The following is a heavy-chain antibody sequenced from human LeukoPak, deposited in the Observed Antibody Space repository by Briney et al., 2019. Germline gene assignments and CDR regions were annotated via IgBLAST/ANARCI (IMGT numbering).Heavy chain of an antibody. V-gene: IGHV1-46*01. CDR2: INPSGGST. CDR3: ARGVYYYYYMDV. D-gene: IGHD3-10*01. Sequence: ASVKVSCKASGYTFTSYYMHWVRQAPGQGLEWMGIINPSGGSTSYAQKFQGRVTMTRDMSTSTAYMELSSLRSEDTAVYYCARGVYYYYYMDVWGKGTTVTISS. CDR1: GYTFTSYY. J-gene: IGHJ6*03.